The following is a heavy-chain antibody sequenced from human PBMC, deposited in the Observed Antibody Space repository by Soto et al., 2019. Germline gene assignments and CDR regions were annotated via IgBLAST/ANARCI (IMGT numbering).Heavy chain of an antibody. CDR3: ARDISLIVSGMDV. D-gene: IGHD3-22*01. J-gene: IGHJ6*02. V-gene: IGHV4-4*07. CDR1: GGSISSYY. Sequence: SETLSLTCTVSGGSISSYYWSWIRQPAGKGLEWIGRFYTSASTNYNPSLKSRVTMSVDTSKNQFSLKLSSVTAADTAVYYCARDISLIVSGMDVWGQGTTVTVSS. CDR2: FYTSAST.